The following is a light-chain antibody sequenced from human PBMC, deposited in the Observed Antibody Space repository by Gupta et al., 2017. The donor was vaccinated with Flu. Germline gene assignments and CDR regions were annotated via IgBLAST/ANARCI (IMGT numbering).Light chain of an antibody. CDR1: QSVSSSY. CDR2: GAS. V-gene: IGKV3-20*01. CDR3: QQYGSSPRIT. J-gene: IGKJ5*01. Sequence: LSLSPGERATLSCRASQSVSSSYLAWYQQKPGQAPRLLIYGASSRATGIPDRFSGSGSGTDFTLTISRLEPEDFAVYYCQQYGSSPRITFGQGTRLEIK.